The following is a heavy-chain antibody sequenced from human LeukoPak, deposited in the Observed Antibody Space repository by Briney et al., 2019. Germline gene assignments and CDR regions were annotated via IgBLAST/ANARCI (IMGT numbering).Heavy chain of an antibody. D-gene: IGHD3-3*01. Sequence: PGGSLRLSCAASGFTFSGYYMSWIRQAPGKGLEWVSYISSSGSTIYYADSVKGRFTISRDNAKNSLYLQMNSLRAEDTAVYYCAREGRYYDFWSGYYTGMGFDYWGQGTLVTVSS. CDR3: AREGRYYDFWSGYYTGMGFDY. V-gene: IGHV3-11*01. J-gene: IGHJ4*02. CDR1: GFTFSGYY. CDR2: ISSSGSTI.